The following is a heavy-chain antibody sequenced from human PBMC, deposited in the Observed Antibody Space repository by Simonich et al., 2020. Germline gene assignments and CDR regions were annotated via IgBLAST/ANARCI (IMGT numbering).Heavy chain of an antibody. V-gene: IGHV4-34*01. D-gene: IGHD6-13*01. CDR3: ARGLRVAAAGTAFQH. Sequence: QVQLQQWGAGLLKPSETLSLTCAVYGGSFSGYYWSWIRQPPGKGLEWIGEIKHRGSTNYNPSLKSRVTISVDTSTNQFSLKLSSVTAADTAVYYCARGLRVAAAGTAFQHWGQGTLVTVSS. CDR1: GGSFSGYY. J-gene: IGHJ1*01. CDR2: IKHRGST.